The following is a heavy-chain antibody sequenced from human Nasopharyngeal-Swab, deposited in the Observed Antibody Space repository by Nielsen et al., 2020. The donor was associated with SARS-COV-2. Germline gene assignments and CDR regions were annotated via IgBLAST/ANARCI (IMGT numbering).Heavy chain of an antibody. Sequence: GESLKISCAASGFTFSSYSMNWVRQAPGTGLEWVSSISSSSSYIYYADSVKGRLTISRDNAKNSLYLQMNSLSAEDTAVYYCARGLYDSSGYYEDYFDYWGQGTLVTVSS. CDR3: ARGLYDSSGYYEDYFDY. CDR1: GFTFSSYS. V-gene: IGHV3-21*01. CDR2: ISSSSSYI. D-gene: IGHD3-22*01. J-gene: IGHJ4*02.